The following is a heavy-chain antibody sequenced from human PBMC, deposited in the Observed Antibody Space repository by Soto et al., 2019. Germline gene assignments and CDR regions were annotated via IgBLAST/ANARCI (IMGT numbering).Heavy chain of an antibody. CDR1: GFTFSSYA. Sequence: EVQLLESGGGLVQPGGSLRLSCAASGFTFSSYAMSWVRQAPGKGLEWVSAISGSGGSTYYEDSVKGRFTISRDNSKKTLYLQMNSLRAEETVVYYYAKGPVVTAIHSFDSWGQGTLVTVSS. CDR3: AKGPVVTAIHSFDS. CDR2: ISGSGGST. J-gene: IGHJ4*02. V-gene: IGHV3-23*01. D-gene: IGHD2-21*02.